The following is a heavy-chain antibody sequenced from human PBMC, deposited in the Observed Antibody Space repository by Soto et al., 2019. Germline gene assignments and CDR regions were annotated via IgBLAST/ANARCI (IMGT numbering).Heavy chain of an antibody. CDR3: AREAGYSYGYSY. CDR1: GGTFSSYA. CDR2: IIPIFGTA. Sequence: QVQLVQSGAEVKKPGSSVKVSCKASGGTFSSYAISWVRQAPGQGLEWMGGIIPIFGTANYAQKFQGRVXIXAVXSTSTAYMELSSLRSEDTAVYYCAREAGYSYGYSYWGQGTLVTVSS. J-gene: IGHJ4*02. D-gene: IGHD5-18*01. V-gene: IGHV1-69*12.